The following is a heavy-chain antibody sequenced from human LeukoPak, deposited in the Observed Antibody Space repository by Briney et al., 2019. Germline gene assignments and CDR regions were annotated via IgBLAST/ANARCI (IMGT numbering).Heavy chain of an antibody. V-gene: IGHV3-23*01. CDR2: ISSSGGTT. CDR1: GFTFSNAW. J-gene: IGHJ4*02. CDR3: ARGKESIYSEILG. Sequence: GGSLRLSCAASGFTFSNAWMSWVRQAPGKGLEWVSVISSSGGTTNYADSVKGRFTVSRDNSKNTLYLQLNSLRAEDTAVYYCARGKESIYSEILGWGQGTLVTVSS. D-gene: IGHD2-21*01.